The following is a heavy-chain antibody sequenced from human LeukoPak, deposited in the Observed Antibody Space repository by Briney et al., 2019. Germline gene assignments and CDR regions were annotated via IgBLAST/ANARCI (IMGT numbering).Heavy chain of an antibody. CDR1: GDSVSSTIVA. V-gene: IGHV6-1*01. J-gene: IGHJ6*02. D-gene: IGHD3-16*01. CDR2: TYYTSTSKWDT. CDR3: TRGRRFYYGMDV. Sequence: SQTLSLTCAISGDSVSSTIVAWNWVRQSPSRGLEWLGRTYYTSTSKWDTDYAVSLKSRISVSPDISKNQFSLQLNSVTPEDTAVYYCTRGRRFYYGMDVWGQGTTVTVS.